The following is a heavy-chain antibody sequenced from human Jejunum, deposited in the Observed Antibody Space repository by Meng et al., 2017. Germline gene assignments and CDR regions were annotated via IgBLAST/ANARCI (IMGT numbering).Heavy chain of an antibody. CDR1: GFTFTDAW. Sequence: GESLMISCAASGFTFTDAWMSWARQAPGKGLEWVGRIKSEAGGGTTDYAAPVKGRFTISRDDSHNSLYLQMNSLKIEDTAIYYCTTDRWMSAVDYWGRGTLVTVSS. CDR3: TTDRWMSAVDY. V-gene: IGHV3-15*01. J-gene: IGHJ4*02. D-gene: IGHD1-1*01. CDR2: IKSEAGGGTT.